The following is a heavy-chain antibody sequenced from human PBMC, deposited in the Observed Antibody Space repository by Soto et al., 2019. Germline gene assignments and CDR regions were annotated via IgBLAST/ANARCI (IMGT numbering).Heavy chain of an antibody. CDR1: GYTFTSYA. J-gene: IGHJ5*02. D-gene: IGHD6-6*01. CDR2: INAGNGNT. V-gene: IGHV1-3*01. Sequence: ASVKVSCKASGYTFTSYAMHWVRQAPGQRLEWMGWINAGNGNTKYSQKFQGRVTITRDTSASTAYMELSSLRSEDTAVYYCARLGVYSSSFFPWFGPWGQGTLFTVAS. CDR3: ARLGVYSSSFFPWFGP.